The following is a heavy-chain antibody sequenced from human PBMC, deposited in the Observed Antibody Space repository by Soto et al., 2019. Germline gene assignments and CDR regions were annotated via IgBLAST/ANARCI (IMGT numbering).Heavy chain of an antibody. V-gene: IGHV3-15*07. CDR2: IKSEPNGGTT. D-gene: IGHD2-15*01. CDR3: ATGGYHFDY. Sequence: EQLVESGGGLVKPGGSLRLSCEGSGFIFSNAWMNWVRQAPGKGLEWVGRIKSEPNGGTTDYVAPVKGRFPVSRDDSKRTVYLKMNSLKAEDTAVYYCATGGYHFDYWGQGTLVTVSS. CDR1: GFIFSNAW. J-gene: IGHJ4*02.